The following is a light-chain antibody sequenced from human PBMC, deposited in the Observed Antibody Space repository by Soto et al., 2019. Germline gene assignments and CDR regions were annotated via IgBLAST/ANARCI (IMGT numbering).Light chain of an antibody. CDR3: QQYTAWPIT. CDR1: QSVTNN. Sequence: EVAMTQSPATVSVSPGERVTLFCRASQSVTNNYLAWYQQKPDQAPRILIYGISDRASGVPARFSGSGAGTDFTLTIDSLQSEDFAVYYCQQYTAWPITVGAGTRLDIQ. J-gene: IGKJ5*01. CDR2: GIS. V-gene: IGKV3-15*01.